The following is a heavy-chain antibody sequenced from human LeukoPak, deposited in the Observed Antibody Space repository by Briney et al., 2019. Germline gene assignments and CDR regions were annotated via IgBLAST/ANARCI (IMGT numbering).Heavy chain of an antibody. Sequence: GGSLTLSCAASRFSFSSYGMNWVRQAPGQGLEWVSYISRSGGNIHYADSVKGRFTISRDSAKNSLFLQMNSLRVEDTAVYYCDRYGATVTPPDYWGQGTLVTVSS. CDR1: RFSFSSYG. CDR3: DRYGATVTPPDY. CDR2: ISRSGGNI. D-gene: IGHD4-17*01. V-gene: IGHV3-48*01. J-gene: IGHJ4*02.